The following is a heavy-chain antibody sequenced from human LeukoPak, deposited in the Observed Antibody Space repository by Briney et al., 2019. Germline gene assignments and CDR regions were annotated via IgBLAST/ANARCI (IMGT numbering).Heavy chain of an antibody. CDR2: MNPNSGNT. CDR3: ARRYYYGSGSYYLNDY. V-gene: IGHV1-8*01. D-gene: IGHD3-10*01. CDR1: GYTFTSYD. J-gene: IGHJ4*02. Sequence: ASVKVSCKASGYTFTSYDINWVRQATGQGLEWMGWMNPNSGNTGYAQKFQGRVTMTRNTSISTAYMELSSLRSEDTAVYYCARRYYYGSGSYYLNDYWGQGTLVTVSS.